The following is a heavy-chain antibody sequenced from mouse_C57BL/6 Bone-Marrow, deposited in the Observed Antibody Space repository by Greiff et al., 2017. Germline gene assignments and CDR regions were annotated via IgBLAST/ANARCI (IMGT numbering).Heavy chain of an antibody. CDR2: ISSGGDYI. CDR3: TRAWAFDY. J-gene: IGHJ2*01. V-gene: IGHV5-9-1*02. CDR1: GFTFSSYA. Sequence: DVKLVESGAGLVKPGGSLKLSCAASGFTFSSYAMSWVRQTPEKRLEWVAYISSGGDYIYYADTVKGRFTISRDNARNTLYLQMSSLKSEDTTMYYCTRAWAFDYWGQGTTLTVSS.